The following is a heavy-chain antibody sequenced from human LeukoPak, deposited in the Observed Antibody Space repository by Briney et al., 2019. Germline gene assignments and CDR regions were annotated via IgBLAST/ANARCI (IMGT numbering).Heavy chain of an antibody. CDR3: ARDVEMGTIGHYFDS. Sequence: GGSLRLSCVASGFTFSRYAMSWVRQPPGKGLEWVSVISTNGGSTHDAGSVKGRFTISRDNSKNTLSLQMNSLRAEDTAVYYCARDVEMGTIGHYFDSWGQGTLVTVSS. CDR1: GFTFSRYA. CDR2: ISTNGGST. D-gene: IGHD5-24*01. J-gene: IGHJ4*02. V-gene: IGHV3-23*01.